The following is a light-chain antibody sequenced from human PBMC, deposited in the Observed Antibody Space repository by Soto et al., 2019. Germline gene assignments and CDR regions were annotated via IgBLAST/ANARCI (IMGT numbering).Light chain of an antibody. V-gene: IGKV1-5*03. CDR3: QQYNSYWT. Sequence: DIQMTQSPSTLSASVGARVTITCRASQSISTWLAWYQQKPGKAPKLLIYKASSLESGVPSRFSGSGSVTEFTLTMSSLQPDDFATYYCQQYNSYWTFGQGTKVEIK. CDR1: QSISTW. J-gene: IGKJ1*01. CDR2: KAS.